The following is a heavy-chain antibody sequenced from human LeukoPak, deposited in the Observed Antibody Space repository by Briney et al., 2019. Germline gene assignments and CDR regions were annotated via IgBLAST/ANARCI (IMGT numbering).Heavy chain of an antibody. D-gene: IGHD3-3*02. CDR2: ISYDGSNK. J-gene: IGHJ6*04. V-gene: IGHV3-30*04. CDR1: GFTLSSYA. Sequence: PGRSLRLSCAASGFTLSSYAMHWVRQAPGKGLEWVAVISYDGSNKYYADSVKGRFTISRDNSKNTLYLQMNSLRAEDTAVYYCAGELASYYYYYGMDVWGKGTTVTVSS. CDR3: AGELASYYYYYGMDV.